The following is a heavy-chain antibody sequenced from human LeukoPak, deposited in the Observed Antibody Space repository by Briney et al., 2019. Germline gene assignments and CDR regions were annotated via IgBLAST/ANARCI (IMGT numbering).Heavy chain of an antibody. CDR3: ARSTLTHGRFDP. CDR2: ISYDGSNK. V-gene: IGHV3-30*03. Sequence: PGGSLRLSCAASGFTFSSYSMNWVRQAPEKGLEWVAVISYDGSNKYYADSVKGRFTISRDNSKNTLYLQMNSLRAEDTAVYYCARSTLTHGRFDPWGQGTLVTVSS. J-gene: IGHJ5*02. CDR1: GFTFSSYS. D-gene: IGHD1-26*01.